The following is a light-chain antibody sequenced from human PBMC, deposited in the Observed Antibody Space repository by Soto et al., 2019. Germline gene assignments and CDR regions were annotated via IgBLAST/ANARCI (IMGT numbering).Light chain of an antibody. CDR1: QSVSSY. Sequence: EIVLTHSPATLALSPGERATLSVSASQSVSSYLAWYQQKPGQAPRLLIYDASNRATGIPARFSGSGSGTDFTLTISSLEPEDFAVYYCQQRSNWPPLTFGGGTKVDI. V-gene: IGKV3-11*01. CDR2: DAS. CDR3: QQRSNWPPLT. J-gene: IGKJ4*01.